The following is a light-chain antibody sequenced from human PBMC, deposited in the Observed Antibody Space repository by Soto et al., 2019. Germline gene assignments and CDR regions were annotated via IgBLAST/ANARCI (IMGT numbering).Light chain of an antibody. J-gene: IGLJ2*01. CDR1: SSDVGGYNY. Sequence: QSALTQPASVSGSPGQSTTISCTGTSSDVGGYNYVSWFQHHPGKAPQLMIYEVSNRPSGVSNRLSGSKSGNTASLTISGLQAEDEADYYCSSYTSSSTLVFGGGTKLTVL. CDR3: SSYTSSSTLV. CDR2: EVS. V-gene: IGLV2-14*01.